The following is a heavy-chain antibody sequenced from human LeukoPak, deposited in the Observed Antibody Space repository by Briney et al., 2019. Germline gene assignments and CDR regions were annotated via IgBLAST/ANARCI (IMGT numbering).Heavy chain of an antibody. D-gene: IGHD3-10*01. CDR3: AKDGLARGANWFDP. J-gene: IGHJ5*02. Sequence: PGGSLRLSCAAPGFTFSSYAMTWVRQAPGKGLEWVSAISYDRGNIYYADSVKGRFTISRDNSKNILYLQMNSLRAEDTAVYYCAKDGLARGANWFDPWGQGTLDIVPS. V-gene: IGHV3-23*01. CDR1: GFTFSSYA. CDR2: ISYDRGNI.